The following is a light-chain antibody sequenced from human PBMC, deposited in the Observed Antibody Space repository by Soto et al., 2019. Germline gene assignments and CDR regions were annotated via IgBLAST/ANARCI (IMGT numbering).Light chain of an antibody. CDR3: ATWDDSLHGYV. V-gene: IGLV1-44*01. Sequence: SVLTQPPSASGTPGQRVTISCSGSNSNIGSNKVNWYQQLPGTAPKLLIYTSNQRPSGVPDRFSGSKSGTSASLAISGLQSEDEADYYCATWDDSLHGYVFGTGTKV. J-gene: IGLJ1*01. CDR1: NSNIGSNK. CDR2: TSN.